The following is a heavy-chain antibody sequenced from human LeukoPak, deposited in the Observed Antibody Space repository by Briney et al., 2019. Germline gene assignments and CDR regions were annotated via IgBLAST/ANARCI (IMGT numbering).Heavy chain of an antibody. D-gene: IGHD6-6*01. CDR3: ATEYSNSPWFDY. V-gene: IGHV3-7*01. J-gene: IGHJ4*02. CDR2: IKEDGSGK. Sequence: GGSLRLSCAASGFTFSSYWMSWVRQAPGKGLEWVANIKEDGSGKNYADSVKGRFTISRDNAKISLYLQMNSLRAEDTAVYYCATEYSNSPWFDYWGQGTLLTVSS. CDR1: GFTFSSYW.